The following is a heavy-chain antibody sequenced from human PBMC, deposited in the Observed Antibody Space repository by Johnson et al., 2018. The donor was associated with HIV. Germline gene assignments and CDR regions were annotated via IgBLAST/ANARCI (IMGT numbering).Heavy chain of an antibody. V-gene: IGHV3-64*01. CDR1: GFTFSSYA. CDR2: ISSNGGST. Sequence: VQLVESGGGVVQPGRSLRLSCAASGFTFSSYAMHWVRQAPGKGLEYVSAISSNGGSTYYANSVKGRFTISRDNSKNTLYLQMGSLRVEDTAVYYCAKDRSMDDAFDVWGQGTMVTVSS. J-gene: IGHJ3*01. CDR3: AKDRSMDDAFDV. D-gene: IGHD1-26*01.